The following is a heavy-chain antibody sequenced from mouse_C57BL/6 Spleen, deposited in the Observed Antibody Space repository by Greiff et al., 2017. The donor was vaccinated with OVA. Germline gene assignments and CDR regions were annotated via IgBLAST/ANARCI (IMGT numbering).Heavy chain of an antibody. V-gene: IGHV5-17*01. D-gene: IGHD2-5*01. CDR3: ARRYYSNYYYARDY. J-gene: IGHJ4*01. CDR1: GFTFSDYG. CDR2: ISSGSSTI. Sequence: EVKLVESGGGLVKPGGSLKLSCAASGFTFSDYGMHWVRQAPEKGLEWVAYISSGSSTIYYADTVKGRFTISRDNAKNTLFLQMTSLRSEDTAMYYCARRYYSNYYYARDYWGQGTSVTVSS.